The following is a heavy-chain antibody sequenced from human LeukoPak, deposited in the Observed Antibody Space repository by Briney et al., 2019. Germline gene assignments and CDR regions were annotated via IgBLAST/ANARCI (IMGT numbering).Heavy chain of an antibody. V-gene: IGHV3-11*04. D-gene: IGHD5-12*01. CDR2: ITNSGSDI. J-gene: IGHJ4*02. CDR3: ARASSGYDFDY. Sequence: GGSLRLSCVVSGFTFSDFHMSWLRQAPGKGLEWISYITNSGSDIEYADSVKGRFTISRDNAKNSLYLQMNSLRAEDTAVYYCARASSGYDFDYWGQGTLVTVSS. CDR1: GFTFSDFH.